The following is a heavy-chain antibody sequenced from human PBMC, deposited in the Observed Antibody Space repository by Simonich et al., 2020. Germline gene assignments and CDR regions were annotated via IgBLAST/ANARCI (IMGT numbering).Heavy chain of an antibody. V-gene: IGHV3-21*01. D-gene: IGHD6-13*01. CDR1: GFTFSSNS. J-gene: IGHJ1*01. CDR2: ISSRRSYI. Sequence: GGGLVKPGGSLRLSCAASGFTFSSNSMNWARQAPGKRLEWVSSISSRRSYIYYADSVKGRFTISRDNAKNSLYRQMNSLRAEDPAVYYCAREGYSSSAEYFQHWGEGTLVTVSS. CDR3: AREGYSSSAEYFQH.